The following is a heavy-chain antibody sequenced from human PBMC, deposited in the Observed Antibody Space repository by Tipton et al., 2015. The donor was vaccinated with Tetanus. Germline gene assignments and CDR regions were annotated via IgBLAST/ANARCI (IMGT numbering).Heavy chain of an antibody. V-gene: IGHV6-1*01. CDR1: GDSVSSDSAS. CDR2: TYCRSQWFN. J-gene: IGHJ4*02. CDR3: ARATAVVRGIINHYDY. Sequence: LVKPTQTLSLTCVISGDSVSSDSASWNWIRQSPSRGLEWLGNTYCRSQWFNEYAVSVQSRITISPDTSKNHFSLQLKSVTPEDTAVYYCARATAVVRGIINHYDYWGQGTLVTVSS. D-gene: IGHD3-10*01.